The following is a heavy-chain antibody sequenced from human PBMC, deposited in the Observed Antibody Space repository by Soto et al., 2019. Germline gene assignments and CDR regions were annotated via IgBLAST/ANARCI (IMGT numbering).Heavy chain of an antibody. V-gene: IGHV3-30-3*01. CDR3: ARGSYGMDV. CDR1: GFTFSSYA. Sequence: QVQLVESGGGVVQPGRSLRLSCAASGFTFSSYAMHWVRQAPGKGLEWVAVISYDGSNKYYADSVKGRFTISRDNSKNTLYLQMNSLRAEDKAVYYCARGSYGMDVWGQGTPVTVSS. J-gene: IGHJ6*02. CDR2: ISYDGSNK.